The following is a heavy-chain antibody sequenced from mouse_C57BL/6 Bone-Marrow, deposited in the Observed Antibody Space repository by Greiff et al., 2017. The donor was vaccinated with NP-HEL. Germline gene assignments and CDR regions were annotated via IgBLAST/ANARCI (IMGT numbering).Heavy chain of an antibody. CDR3: ARDPTGYYAMDY. Sequence: EVKLMESGPGLVKPSQSLSLTCSVTGYSITSGFYWNWIRQFPGNKLEWMGYISYDGSNNYNPSLKNRISITRDTSKNQFFLKLNSVTTEDTATYYCARDPTGYYAMDYGGQGTSVTVSS. D-gene: IGHD4-1*02. CDR1: GYSITSGFY. J-gene: IGHJ4*01. CDR2: ISYDGSN. V-gene: IGHV3-6*01.